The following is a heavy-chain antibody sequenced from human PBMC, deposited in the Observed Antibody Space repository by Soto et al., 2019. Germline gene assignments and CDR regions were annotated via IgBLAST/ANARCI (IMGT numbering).Heavy chain of an antibody. CDR1: GGYFSGYD. CDR2: INHSGST. V-gene: IGHV4-34*01. Sequence: PSETLSLTWAVYGGYFSGYDWSWIRQPPGKGLEWIGEINHSGSTNYNPSLKSRVTISVDTSKNQFSLKLSSVTAADTAVYYCARGRFCSGGSCYPLDYWGQGTLVTVSS. J-gene: IGHJ4*02. CDR3: ARGRFCSGGSCYPLDY. D-gene: IGHD2-15*01.